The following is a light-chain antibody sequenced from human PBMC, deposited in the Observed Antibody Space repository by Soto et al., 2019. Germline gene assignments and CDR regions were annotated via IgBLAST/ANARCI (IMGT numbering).Light chain of an antibody. Sequence: QSALAQPASVSGSPGQSITISCTGTSSDIGAYNSVSWYQQHPHKAPKIIIYEVNKRPSGISDRFSGSKSGNTASLTISGLQAEDEADYFCCSFVRTNGLLFGGGTKLTVL. CDR1: SSDIGAYNS. CDR2: EVN. CDR3: CSFVRTNGLL. J-gene: IGLJ2*01. V-gene: IGLV2-23*02.